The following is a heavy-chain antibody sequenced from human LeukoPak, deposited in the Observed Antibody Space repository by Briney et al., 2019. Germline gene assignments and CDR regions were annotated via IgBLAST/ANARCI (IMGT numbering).Heavy chain of an antibody. CDR1: GFTFSSYA. CDR2: ISYDGSNK. D-gene: IGHD1-26*01. J-gene: IGHJ6*02. V-gene: IGHV3-30-3*01. CDR3: ARRVGGTVYNYYYGMDV. Sequence: PGGSLRLSCAASGFTFSSYAMHWVRQAPGKGLEWVAVISYDGSNKYYADSVKGRFTISRDNSKNTLYLQMNSLRAEDTAVYYCARRVGGTVYNYYYGMDVWGQGTTVTVSS.